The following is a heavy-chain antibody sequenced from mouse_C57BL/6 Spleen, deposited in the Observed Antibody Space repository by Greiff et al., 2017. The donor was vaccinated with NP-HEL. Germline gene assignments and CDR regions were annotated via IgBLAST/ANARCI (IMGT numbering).Heavy chain of an antibody. D-gene: IGHD1-1*01. CDR1: GYTFTSYW. CDR2: IDPSDSET. Sequence: QVQLQQPGAELVRPGSSVKLSCKASGYTFTSYWMHWVKQRPIQGLEWIGNIDPSDSETHYNQKFKDKATLTVDKSSSTAYMQLSSLTSEDSAVYYCARGRFTTVVDPWFAYWGQGTLVTVSA. J-gene: IGHJ3*01. CDR3: ARGRFTTVVDPWFAY. V-gene: IGHV1-52*01.